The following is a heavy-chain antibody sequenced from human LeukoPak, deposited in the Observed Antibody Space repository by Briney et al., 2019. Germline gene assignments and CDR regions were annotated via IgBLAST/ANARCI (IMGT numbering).Heavy chain of an antibody. V-gene: IGHV1-69*13. CDR2: IIPIFGTA. J-gene: IGHJ4*02. Sequence: ASVKVSCKASGYTFTSYYMHWVRQAPGQGLEWMGGIIPIFGTANYAQKFQGRVTITADESTSTAYMELSSLRSEDTAVYYCARGLPFFDYWGQGTLVTVSS. CDR3: ARGLPFFDY. CDR1: GYTFTSYY.